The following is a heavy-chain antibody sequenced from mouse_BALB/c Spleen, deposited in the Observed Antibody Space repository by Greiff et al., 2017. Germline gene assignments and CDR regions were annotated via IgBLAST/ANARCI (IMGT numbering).Heavy chain of an antibody. CDR2: ISYSGST. CDR1: GYSITSDYA. V-gene: IGHV3-2*02. CDR3: AREGWLLPLGY. J-gene: IGHJ2*01. D-gene: IGHD2-3*01. Sequence: DVKLQESGPGLVKPSQSLSLTCTVTGYSITSDYAWNWIRQFPGNKLEWMGYISYSGSTSYNPSLKSRISITRDTSKNQFFLQLNSVTTEDTATYYCAREGWLLPLGYWGKGTTLTVSS.